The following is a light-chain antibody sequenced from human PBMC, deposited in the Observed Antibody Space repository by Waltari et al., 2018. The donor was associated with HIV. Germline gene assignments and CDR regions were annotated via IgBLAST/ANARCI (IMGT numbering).Light chain of an antibody. Sequence: QSTLTPPRSVSGSPGQSVTISCAGTNSHLDNSNLFSWYQQHPNRAPKLLIFDVTQRPSGVPDRFSGSESGNTASLTISGLQTDDEADYFCCSYAGAYIVFATGTKVTVL. V-gene: IGLV2-11*01. J-gene: IGLJ1*01. CDR3: CSYAGAYIV. CDR1: NSHLDNSNL. CDR2: DVT.